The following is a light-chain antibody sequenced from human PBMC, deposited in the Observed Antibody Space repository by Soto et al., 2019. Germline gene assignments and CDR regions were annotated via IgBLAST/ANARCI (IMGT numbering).Light chain of an antibody. J-gene: IGLJ1*01. V-gene: IGLV2-23*02. CDR3: CSYAGSSTYV. CDR1: SSDVGSYNL. CDR2: EVS. Sequence: ALTQPASVSGSPGQSITISCTGTSSDVGSYNLVSWYQQHPGKAPKLMIYEVSKRPSGVSNRFSGSKSGNTASLTISGLRAEDEADYYCCSYAGSSTYVFGTGTKVTVL.